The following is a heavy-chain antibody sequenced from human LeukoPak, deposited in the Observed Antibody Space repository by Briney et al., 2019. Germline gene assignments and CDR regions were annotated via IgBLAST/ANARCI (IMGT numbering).Heavy chain of an antibody. Sequence: PSETLSLTCTVSGGSISSYYWSWIRQPPGKGLEWIGYIYYSGSTNYNPSLKSRVTISVDTSKNQFSLKLSSVTAAGSAVYYCARPFYFDSSGYFSFDSWGQGTLVTVSS. V-gene: IGHV4-59*08. J-gene: IGHJ4*02. CDR3: ARPFYFDSSGYFSFDS. CDR2: IYYSGST. CDR1: GGSISSYY. D-gene: IGHD3-22*01.